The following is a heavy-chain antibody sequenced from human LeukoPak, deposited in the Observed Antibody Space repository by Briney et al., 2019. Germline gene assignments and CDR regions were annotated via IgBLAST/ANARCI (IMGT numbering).Heavy chain of an antibody. D-gene: IGHD3-10*01. CDR1: GDTISAYS. CDR2: IIPIFGRA. J-gene: IGHJ6*03. Sequence: ASVKVSCKAAGDTISAYSLNWVRQAPGQGLEWMGGIIPIFGRAYYAQNFQGRLTITADKSTSTAYMELGSLGSEDTAIYYCAKGRGRLHVNRGVYNYHYYMEVWGTGTTVIVS. V-gene: IGHV1-69*06. CDR3: AKGRGRLHVNRGVYNYHYYMEV.